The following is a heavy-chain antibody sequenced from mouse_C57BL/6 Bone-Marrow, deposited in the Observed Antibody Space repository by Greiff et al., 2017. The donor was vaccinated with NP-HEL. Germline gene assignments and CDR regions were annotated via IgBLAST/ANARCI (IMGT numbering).Heavy chain of an antibody. CDR2: IYPSDSET. D-gene: IGHD4-1*01. V-gene: IGHV1-61*01. Sequence: QVQLQQPGAELVRPGSSVKLSCKASGYTFTSYWMDWVKQRPGQGLEWIGNIYPSDSETHYNQKFKDKATLTVDKSSSTAYMQLSSLTSEDSAVYCCARGLGWPDYWGQGTTLTVSS. CDR1: GYTFTSYW. CDR3: ARGLGWPDY. J-gene: IGHJ2*01.